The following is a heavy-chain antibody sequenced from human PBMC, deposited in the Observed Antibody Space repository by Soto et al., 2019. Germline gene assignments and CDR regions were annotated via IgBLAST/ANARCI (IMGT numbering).Heavy chain of an antibody. D-gene: IGHD6-19*01. Sequence: EVPLLESGGGLVQPGGSLRLSCAASGFTFRTYAMSWVRQAPGKGLEWVSRISGSASSTYYADSVKGRFTISRDNSKNTLYLQMNSLRAEDTAVYYCAKTSSSGWTDYWGQGTLVTVSS. J-gene: IGHJ4*02. CDR2: ISGSASST. CDR1: GFTFRTYA. CDR3: AKTSSSGWTDY. V-gene: IGHV3-23*01.